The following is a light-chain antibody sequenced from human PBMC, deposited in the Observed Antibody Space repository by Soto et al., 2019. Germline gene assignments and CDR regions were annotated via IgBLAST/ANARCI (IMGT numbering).Light chain of an antibody. J-gene: IGLJ1*01. CDR3: CSSGGRPTYV. CDR1: SSNVGSYKL. Sequence: QSALTQPASVSGAPGQSITISCTGTSSNVGSYKLVSWYQQQPGKAPKLMIFEVNKRPSGVSNRFSGSKSGNTASLTISGLKDEDEDDYYHCSSGGRPTYVFGTGTKLTVL. V-gene: IGLV2-23*02. CDR2: EVN.